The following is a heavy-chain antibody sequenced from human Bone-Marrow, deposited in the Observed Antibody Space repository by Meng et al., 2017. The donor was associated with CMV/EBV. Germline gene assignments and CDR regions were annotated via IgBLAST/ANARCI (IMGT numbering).Heavy chain of an antibody. CDR2: IGTAGDT. Sequence: GGSLRLSCAASGFTFSSYDMHWVRHVTGKSLEWVSAIGTAGDTYYPGSVKGRFTISRENAKNSLYLQMNSLRAGDTAVYYCARAGRSTIGTLATFDIWGQGTKVTVSS. D-gene: IGHD1-1*01. CDR1: GFTFSSYD. J-gene: IGHJ3*02. CDR3: ARAGRSTIGTLATFDI. V-gene: IGHV3-13*01.